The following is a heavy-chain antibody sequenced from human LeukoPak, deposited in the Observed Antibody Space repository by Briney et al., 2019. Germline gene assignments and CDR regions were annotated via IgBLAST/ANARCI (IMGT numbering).Heavy chain of an antibody. V-gene: IGHV4-39*01. CDR1: GGSIISSSYY. CDR3: ARHGSFGVVIIRILFDY. Sequence: PSETLSLTCTVSGGSIISSSYYWGWIRQPPGKGLEWIGSIYYSGSTYYNPSLKSRVAISVDTSKNQFSLKLSSVTAADTAVYYRARHGSFGVVIIRILFDYWGQGSLVTVSS. J-gene: IGHJ4*02. D-gene: IGHD3-3*01. CDR2: IYYSGST.